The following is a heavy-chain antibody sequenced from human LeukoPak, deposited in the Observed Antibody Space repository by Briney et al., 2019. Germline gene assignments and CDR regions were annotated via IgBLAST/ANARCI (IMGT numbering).Heavy chain of an antibody. J-gene: IGHJ3*02. V-gene: IGHV4-59*11. CDR1: GGSINSHY. Sequence: PSETLSLTCSVSGGSINSHYWNWIRQPPGKALEWIGYMYHYGGTNYNPSLKSRVTISMDKPKKQFSLKLISVTAADTAIYYCARVGGMTTVNNAAFDIWGQGTMVTVSS. D-gene: IGHD4-11*01. CDR2: MYHYGGT. CDR3: ARVGGMTTVNNAAFDI.